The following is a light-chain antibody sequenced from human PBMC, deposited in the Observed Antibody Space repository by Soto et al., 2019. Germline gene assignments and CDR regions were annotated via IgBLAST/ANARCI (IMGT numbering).Light chain of an antibody. CDR2: DAS. CDR1: QGIGRY. V-gene: IGKV3-11*01. CDR3: QQRSNWPLT. J-gene: IGKJ3*01. Sequence: EIVLTQSPDTLSLSPGQSATLSCRASQGIGRYLAWFQQKPGQAPRLLIYDASTRATGIPARFSGSGSGTDFALTISSLEPEDFADYYCQQRSNWPLTFGPGIKVEIK.